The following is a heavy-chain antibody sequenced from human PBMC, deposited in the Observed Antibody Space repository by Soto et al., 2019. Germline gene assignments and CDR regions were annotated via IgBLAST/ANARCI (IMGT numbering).Heavy chain of an antibody. V-gene: IGHV1-69*13. CDR2: IIPVFGTA. CDR1: GCTLRLYR. J-gene: IGHJ6*02. Sequence: SSVKVSPKPSGCTLRLYRISLVRQAPRPPLEWLRGIIPVFGTATYAQELQGRVTITADESTSTAYMELSSLRSEDTAVYYCAAPKGFVGVTAAYYYYGMDMWGQGTTVNVSS. D-gene: IGHD2-21*02. CDR3: AAPKGFVGVTAAYYYYGMDM.